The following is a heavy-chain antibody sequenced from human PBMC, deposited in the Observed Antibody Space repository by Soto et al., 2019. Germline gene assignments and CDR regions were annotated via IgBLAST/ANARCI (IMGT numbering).Heavy chain of an antibody. V-gene: IGHV4-31*03. CDR3: ARYCSGGSCYSVFTVEY. CDR1: GGSISSGGYY. J-gene: IGHJ4*02. D-gene: IGHD2-15*01. Sequence: QVQLQESGPGLVKPSQTLSLTCTVSGGSISSGGYYWSWIRQHPGKGLEWIGYIYYSGSTYYNPSLKSRVNISVDTSKNQFSLKLSSVTAADTAVYYCARYCSGGSCYSVFTVEYWGQGTLVTVSS. CDR2: IYYSGST.